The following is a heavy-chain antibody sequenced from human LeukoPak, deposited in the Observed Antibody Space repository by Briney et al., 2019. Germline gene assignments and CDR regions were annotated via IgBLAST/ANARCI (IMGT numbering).Heavy chain of an antibody. D-gene: IGHD3-3*01. V-gene: IGHV1-8*01. Sequence: ASVKVSCKASGYTFTSYDINWVRQATGQGLEWMGWMNPNSGNTGYAQKFQGRVTMTRNTSISTAYMELSSLRSEDTAVYYCARGLLDFWSGHHTHDAFDIWGQGTVVTVSS. CDR1: GYTFTSYD. CDR3: ARGLLDFWSGHHTHDAFDI. CDR2: MNPNSGNT. J-gene: IGHJ3*02.